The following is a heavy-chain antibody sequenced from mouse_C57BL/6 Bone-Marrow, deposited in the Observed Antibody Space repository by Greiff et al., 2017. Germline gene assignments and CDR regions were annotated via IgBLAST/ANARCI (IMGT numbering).Heavy chain of an antibody. CDR1: GYTFTSYW. V-gene: IGHV1-69*01. CDR3: ARCRYSKNAMDY. CDR2: IDPSDSYT. D-gene: IGHD2-5*01. Sequence: QVLLQQPGAELVMPGASVKLSCKASGYTFTSYWMHWVKQRPGQGLEWIGEIDPSDSYTNYNQKFKGKSTLTVDKSSSTAYMQLSSLTSEDSAVYYCARCRYSKNAMDYWGQGTSVTVSS. J-gene: IGHJ4*01.